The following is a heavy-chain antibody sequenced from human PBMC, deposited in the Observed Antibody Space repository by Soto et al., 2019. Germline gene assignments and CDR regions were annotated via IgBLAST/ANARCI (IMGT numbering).Heavy chain of an antibody. V-gene: IGHV4-34*01. CDR2: INHSGST. Sequence: SETLSLTCAVYGGSFSGYYWSWIRQPPGKGLEWIGEINHSGSTNYNPSLKSRVTISVDTSKNQFSLKLSSVTAADTAVYYCARGPPDWLDPWGQGTLVTVSS. CDR1: GGSFSGYY. J-gene: IGHJ5*02. CDR3: ARGPPDWLDP.